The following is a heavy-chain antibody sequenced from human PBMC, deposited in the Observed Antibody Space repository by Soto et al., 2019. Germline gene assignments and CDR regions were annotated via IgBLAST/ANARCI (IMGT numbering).Heavy chain of an antibody. CDR2: ISGSGGST. J-gene: IGHJ6*02. Sequence: GGSLRLSCAASGFTFSSYAMSWVRQAPGKGLEWVSAISGSGGSTYYADSVKGRFTISRDNSKNTLYLQMNSLRAEDTAVYYCARLRPVGYYDSSGPHGMDVWGQGTTVTVSS. CDR1: GFTFSSYA. CDR3: ARLRPVGYYDSSGPHGMDV. D-gene: IGHD3-22*01. V-gene: IGHV3-23*01.